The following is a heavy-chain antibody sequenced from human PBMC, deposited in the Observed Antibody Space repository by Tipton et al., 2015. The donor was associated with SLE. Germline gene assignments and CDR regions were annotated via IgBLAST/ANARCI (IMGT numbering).Heavy chain of an antibody. Sequence: GLVKPSETLSLICAVYGGSFSGYYWSWIRQPPGKGLEWIGEINHSGSTNYNPSLKSRVTMSVDTSKNQFSLELTSVTAADTAVYYCARARGYQLRFSNVDWFDPWGQGTLVTVSS. J-gene: IGHJ5*02. V-gene: IGHV4-34*01. CDR3: ARARGYQLRFSNVDWFDP. CDR2: INHSGST. D-gene: IGHD2-2*01. CDR1: GGSFSGYY.